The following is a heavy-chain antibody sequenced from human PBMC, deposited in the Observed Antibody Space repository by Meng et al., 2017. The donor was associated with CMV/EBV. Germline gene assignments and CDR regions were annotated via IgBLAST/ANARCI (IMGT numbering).Heavy chain of an antibody. CDR1: GFTFSSYA. V-gene: IGHV3-30*04. D-gene: IGHD6-6*01. Sequence: GGSLRLSCAASGFTFSSYAMHWVRQAPGKGLEWVAVISYDGSNKYYADSVKGRFTISRDNSKNTLDLQMNSLRAEDTAVYYAARPPHSYHYGMDVWGQGTTVTVSS. CDR2: ISYDGSNK. J-gene: IGHJ6*02. CDR3: ARPPHSYHYGMDV.